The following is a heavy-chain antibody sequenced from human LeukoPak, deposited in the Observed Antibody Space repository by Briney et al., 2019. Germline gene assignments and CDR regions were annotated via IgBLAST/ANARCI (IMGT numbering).Heavy chain of an antibody. CDR2: ISWNSGSI. CDR1: GFTFDDYA. V-gene: IGHV3-9*01. J-gene: IGHJ4*02. CDR3: AKDRYFDWSDGNYFDY. Sequence: GRSLRLSCAASGFTFDDYAMHWVRQAPGKGLEWVSGISWNSGSIGYADSVKGRFTISRDNAKNSLYLQMNSLRAEDTALYYCAKDRYFDWSDGNYFDYWGQGTLVTVSS. D-gene: IGHD3-9*01.